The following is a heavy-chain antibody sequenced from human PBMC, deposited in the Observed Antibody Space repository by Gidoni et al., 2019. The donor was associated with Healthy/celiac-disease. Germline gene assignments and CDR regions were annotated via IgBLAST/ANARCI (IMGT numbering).Heavy chain of an antibody. Sequence: VQLLESGGGLVQPGGSLILSWSASGFTFARYAMTLVRQAPGKGLEWVSAISGSGGSTYYADSVKGRFTISRDNSKNTLYLQMNSLRAEDTAVYYCAKDQDSGSYYWYFDYWGQGTLVTVSS. V-gene: IGHV3-23*01. CDR2: ISGSGGST. D-gene: IGHD1-26*01. J-gene: IGHJ4*02. CDR1: GFTFARYA. CDR3: AKDQDSGSYYWYFDY.